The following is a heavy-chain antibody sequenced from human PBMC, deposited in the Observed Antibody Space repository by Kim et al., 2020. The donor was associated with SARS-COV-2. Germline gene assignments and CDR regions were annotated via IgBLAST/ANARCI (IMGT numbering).Heavy chain of an antibody. CDR2: ISSSSSYI. Sequence: GGSLRLSCAASGFTFSSYSMNWVRQAPGKGLEWVSSISSSSSYIYYADSVKGRFTISRDNAKNSLYLQMNSLRAEDTAVYYCARDRQRSYGGDYYYGMDVWGQGTTVTVSS. D-gene: IGHD1-26*01. CDR3: ARDRQRSYGGDYYYGMDV. CDR1: GFTFSSYS. J-gene: IGHJ6*02. V-gene: IGHV3-21*01.